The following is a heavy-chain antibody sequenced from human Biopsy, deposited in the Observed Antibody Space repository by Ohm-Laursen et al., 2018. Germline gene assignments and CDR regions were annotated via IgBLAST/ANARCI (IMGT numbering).Heavy chain of an antibody. V-gene: IGHV4-39*07. CDR2: FSHTGTT. J-gene: IGHJ3*01. D-gene: IGHD4/OR15-4a*01. CDR3: ARGPYGDNAGAFDV. CDR1: GGSVSSNTDY. Sequence: SDTLSLTCTVSGGSVSSNTDYWAWLRQPPGKGLEWVGEFSHTGTTIYNPSLKSRLTISVDKSKNHFSLRLTSVTAADTATYFCARGPYGDNAGAFDVWGQGTVVTVSS.